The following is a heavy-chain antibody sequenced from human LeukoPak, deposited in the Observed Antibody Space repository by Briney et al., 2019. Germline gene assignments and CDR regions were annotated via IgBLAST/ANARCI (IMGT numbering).Heavy chain of an antibody. Sequence: PSETLSLTCTVSGGSISSSSYYWGWIRQPPGKGLEWIGSIYYSGGTYYNPSLKSRVTISVDTSKNQFSLKLSSVTAADTAVYYCARMYSSSWSDYWGQGTLVTVSS. CDR2: IYYSGGT. CDR1: GGSISSSSYY. CDR3: ARMYSSSWSDY. V-gene: IGHV4-39*07. J-gene: IGHJ4*02. D-gene: IGHD6-13*01.